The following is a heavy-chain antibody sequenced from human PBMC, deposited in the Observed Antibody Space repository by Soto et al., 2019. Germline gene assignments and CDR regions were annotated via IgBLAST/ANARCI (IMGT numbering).Heavy chain of an antibody. CDR3: AKDGDFGEDGPAEYFEH. CDR2: TTGSGANK. D-gene: IGHD4-17*01. V-gene: IGHV3-23*01. J-gene: IGHJ1*01. Sequence: EVNLLESGGGVVQPGESLRISCVGSGFTFKNYAMTWVRQAPGKGLEWVSGTTGSGANKHYADSVRGRFTISRDNSKKTLYLEMKSLRVEDTAVYYCAKDGDFGEDGPAEYFEHWGQGTLGTVSS. CDR1: GFTFKNYA.